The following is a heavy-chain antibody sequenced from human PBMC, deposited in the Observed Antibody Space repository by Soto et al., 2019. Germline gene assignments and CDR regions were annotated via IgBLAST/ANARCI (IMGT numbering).Heavy chain of an antibody. CDR1: GYTFTGYY. D-gene: IGHD3-22*01. CDR3: AIDTMIVVAPRGWFAP. V-gene: IGHV1-3*01. J-gene: IGHJ5*02. Sequence: ASVKVSCKASGYTFTGYYMHWVRQAPGQRLEWMGWINAGNGNTKYSQKFQGRVTITRDTSASTAYMELSSLRSEDTAVYYCAIDTMIVVAPRGWFAPWGQGTLVTVSS. CDR2: INAGNGNT.